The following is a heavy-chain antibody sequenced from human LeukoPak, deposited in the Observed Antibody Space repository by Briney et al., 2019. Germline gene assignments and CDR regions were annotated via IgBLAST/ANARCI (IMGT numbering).Heavy chain of an antibody. J-gene: IGHJ4*02. CDR3: VTHSNGYYFDY. CDR2: INHSGSI. V-gene: IGHV4-34*01. Sequence: SETLSLTCAVYGAFFSDSYWSWIRQPPGKGLEWIGEINHSGSINYSPSLKSRVIISVDTSKNQFSLNLSSVTAADTAVYYCVTHSNGYYFDYWGQGTLVTVSS. D-gene: IGHD6-19*01. CDR1: GAFFSDSY.